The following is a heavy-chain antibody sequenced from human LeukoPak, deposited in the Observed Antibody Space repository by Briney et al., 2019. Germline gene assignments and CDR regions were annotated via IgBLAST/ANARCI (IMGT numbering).Heavy chain of an antibody. CDR3: ARRKGDGYNSPFDY. D-gene: IGHD5-24*01. J-gene: IGHJ4*02. CDR2: IYPADSDT. Sequence: GESLAISCKGSGYSFPNYWIGWVRQMPGKGLEWMGNIYPADSDTRYSLSFQGQVTISVDKSTSTAHLQWSSLKASDTATYYCARRKGDGYNSPFDYRGQGTLVTVPS. CDR1: GYSFPNYW. V-gene: IGHV5-51*01.